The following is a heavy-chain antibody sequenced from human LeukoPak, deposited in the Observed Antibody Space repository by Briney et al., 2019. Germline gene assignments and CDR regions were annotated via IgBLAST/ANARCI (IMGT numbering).Heavy chain of an antibody. D-gene: IGHD5/OR15-5a*01. CDR2: ISYDGSNK. J-gene: IGHJ2*01. CDR3: ARARVYTWYFDL. CDR1: GFTFSSYA. Sequence: PGGSLRLSCAASGFTFSSYAMHWVRQAPGKGLEWVAVISYDGSNKYYADSVKGRFTISRDNSKNTLYLQMNSLRAEDTAVYYCARARVYTWYFDLGGRGTLVTVSS. V-gene: IGHV3-30*04.